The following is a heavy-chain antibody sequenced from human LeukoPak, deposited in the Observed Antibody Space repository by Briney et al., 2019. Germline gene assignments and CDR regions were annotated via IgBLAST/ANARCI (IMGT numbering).Heavy chain of an antibody. CDR1: GFTFSSYS. D-gene: IGHD6-13*01. J-gene: IGHJ6*02. CDR3: VRDSSSSSSCLNYYYYYGMDV. CDR2: ISSSSSYI. Sequence: GRSLRLSCAASGFTFSSYSMNWVRQAPGKGLEWVSSISSSSSYIYYADSVKGRFTISRDNAKNSLYLQMNSLRAEDTAVYYCVRDSSSSSSCLNYYYYYGMDVWGQGITVTVSS. V-gene: IGHV3-21*01.